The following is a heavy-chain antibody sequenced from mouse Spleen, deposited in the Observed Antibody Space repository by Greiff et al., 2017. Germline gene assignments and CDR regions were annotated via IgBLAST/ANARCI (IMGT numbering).Heavy chain of an antibody. J-gene: IGHJ3*01. CDR2: IDPENGDT. D-gene: IGHD2-13*01. CDR3: TTSGYGDYGFAY. CDR1: GFNIKDDY. Sequence: EVQLQQSGAELVRPGASVKLSCTASGFNIKDDYMHWVKQRPEQGLEWIGWIDPENGDTEYASKFQGKATITADTSSNTAYLQLSSLTSEDTAVYYCTTSGYGDYGFAYWGQGTLVTVSA. V-gene: IGHV14-4*01.